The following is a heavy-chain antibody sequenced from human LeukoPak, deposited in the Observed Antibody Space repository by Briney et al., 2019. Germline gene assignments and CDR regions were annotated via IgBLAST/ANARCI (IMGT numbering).Heavy chain of an antibody. D-gene: IGHD6-13*01. CDR3: ASGIGIAAAHYYGMDV. CDR1: GGSFSGYY. J-gene: IGHJ6*02. CDR2: INHSGST. Sequence: SETLSLTCAVYGGSFSGYYWTWIRQPPGKGLEWIGEINHSGSTTYKPSLKSRVTISVDTSKNHFSLRLTSVTAADTAVYYCASGIGIAAAHYYGMDVWGQGTTVTVSS. V-gene: IGHV4-34*01.